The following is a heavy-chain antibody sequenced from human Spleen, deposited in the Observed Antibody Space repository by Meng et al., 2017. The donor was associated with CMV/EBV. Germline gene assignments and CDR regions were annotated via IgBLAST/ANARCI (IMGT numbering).Heavy chain of an antibody. CDR1: GFTFEDYG. V-gene: IGHV3-20*04. Sequence: GESLKISCAASGFTFEDYGMSWVRQAPGKGLEWVSGINWTGGRTYYADSVKGRFTISRDTAKNSLYLQMNSLRAEDTAFYYCARRSTDSTGYSSGWYFDAWGQGTLVTVSS. J-gene: IGHJ4*02. D-gene: IGHD6-19*01. CDR2: INWTGGRT. CDR3: ARRSTDSTGYSSGWYFDA.